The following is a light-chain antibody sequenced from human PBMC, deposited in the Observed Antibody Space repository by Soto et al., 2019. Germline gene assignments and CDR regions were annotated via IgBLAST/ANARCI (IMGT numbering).Light chain of an antibody. V-gene: IGKV1-39*01. CDR1: QSRSVIY. J-gene: IGKJ1*01. CDR3: QQSYSTPWT. CDR2: AAS. Sequence: MTQSPSSLSESVGDRVTITCRASQSRSVIYLNWYQQKPGEAPNLLIYAASTLQPGVPSRCSGSGSGTDFTLTITSQQPEDFATYYCQQSYSTPWTFGPGTKVDIK.